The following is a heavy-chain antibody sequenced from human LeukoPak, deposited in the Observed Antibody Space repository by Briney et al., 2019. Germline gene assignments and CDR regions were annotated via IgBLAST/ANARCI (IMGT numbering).Heavy chain of an antibody. CDR1: GASINTYY. D-gene: IGHD6-6*01. Sequence: SETLSLTCTVSGASINTYYWTCLRQPPGEGLECFGYIYHSGSTNYNPSLKRRVTISLDTSRNQFSLRLSSVTAADTAVYFCAREYSTSSEGDYFDYWGQGSLVTVSS. J-gene: IGHJ4*02. V-gene: IGHV4-59*01. CDR3: AREYSTSSEGDYFDY. CDR2: IYHSGST.